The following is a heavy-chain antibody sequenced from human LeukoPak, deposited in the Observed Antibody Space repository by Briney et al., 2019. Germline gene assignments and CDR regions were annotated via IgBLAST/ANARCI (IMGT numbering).Heavy chain of an antibody. D-gene: IGHD6-6*01. CDR1: GGSISSSSYY. CDR2: TYYSGST. Sequence: SETLSLTCTVSGGSISSSSYYWGWFRQPPGKGLEWIVSTYYSGSTYYNPSLKSRVTISVYTSKNQFSLKLSSVTAADTAVYYCARHPYSSSSEWFDPWGQGTLVTVSS. V-gene: IGHV4-39*01. J-gene: IGHJ5*02. CDR3: ARHPYSSSSEWFDP.